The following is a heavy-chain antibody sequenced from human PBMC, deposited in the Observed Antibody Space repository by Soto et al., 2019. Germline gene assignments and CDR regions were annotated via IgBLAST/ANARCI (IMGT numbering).Heavy chain of an antibody. CDR2: INHSGST. D-gene: IGHD6-13*01. V-gene: IGHV4-34*01. J-gene: IGHJ4*02. Sequence: QVQLQQWGAGLLKPSETLSLTCAVYGGSFSGYYWSWIRQPPGKGLEWIGEINHSGSTNYNPSLKSRVTISVDTSKNQFSLKLSSVTAADTAVYYCASEYFGIAAETDYWGQGTLVTVSS. CDR3: ASEYFGIAAETDY. CDR1: GGSFSGYY.